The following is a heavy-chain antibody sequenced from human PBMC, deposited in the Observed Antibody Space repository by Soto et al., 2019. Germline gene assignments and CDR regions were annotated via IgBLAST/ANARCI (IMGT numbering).Heavy chain of an antibody. V-gene: IGHV1-69*02. CDR2: IIPILGIA. CDR1: GGTFSSYT. CDR3: AIISIRSRGAFDI. Sequence: SVKVSCKASGGTFSSYTISWVRQAPGQGLEWMGRIIPILGIANYAQKFQGRVTITADKSTSTAYMELSSLRSEDTAVYYCAIISIRSRGAFDIWGQGTMVTVSS. D-gene: IGHD2-21*01. J-gene: IGHJ3*02.